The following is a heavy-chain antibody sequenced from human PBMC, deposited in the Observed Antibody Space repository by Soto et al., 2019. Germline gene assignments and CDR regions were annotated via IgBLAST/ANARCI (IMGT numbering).Heavy chain of an antibody. CDR2: IWSDGSKE. Sequence: GGSLRLSCAASGFHFSRHGVHWVRQAPGRGLEWVAVIWSDGSKEYYADSVKGRFTISRDNSKNTVSLQMNSLRSEDTAVYYCARDQVWPGKGLDVWGQGTTVTVSS. J-gene: IGHJ6*02. V-gene: IGHV3-33*01. CDR3: ARDQVWPGKGLDV. CDR1: GFHFSRHG. D-gene: IGHD3-16*01.